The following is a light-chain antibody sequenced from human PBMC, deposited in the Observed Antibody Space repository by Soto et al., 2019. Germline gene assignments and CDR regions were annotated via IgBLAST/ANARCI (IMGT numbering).Light chain of an antibody. CDR2: AAS. CDR1: QSISSY. J-gene: IGKJ1*01. V-gene: IGKV1-39*01. Sequence: DIQMTQSPSSLSASGGDRVTITCRAIQSISSYLNWYQQKPGKAPKLLIYAASSLQSGVPSRFSGSGSGTDFTLTISSLQPEDFATYYCQQSYSTPRTFGQGTKVDIK. CDR3: QQSYSTPRT.